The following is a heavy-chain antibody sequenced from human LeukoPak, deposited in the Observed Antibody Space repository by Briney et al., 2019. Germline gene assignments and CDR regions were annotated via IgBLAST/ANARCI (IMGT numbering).Heavy chain of an antibody. J-gene: IGHJ5*02. CDR1: GFTISAYW. V-gene: IGHV3-74*01. Sequence: GGSLRLSCAASGFTISAYWMHWVRQPPGKGLEWVSRIDVDGSDSRYADSVKGRFTISRDNAKNTVYLQMNSLRDEDTAVYYCARDAVLGMGNPWGQGTLVTVSS. D-gene: IGHD1-26*01. CDR2: IDVDGSDS. CDR3: ARDAVLGMGNP.